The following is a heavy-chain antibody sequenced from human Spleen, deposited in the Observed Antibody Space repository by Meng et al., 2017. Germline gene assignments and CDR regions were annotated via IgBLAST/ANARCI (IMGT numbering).Heavy chain of an antibody. J-gene: IGHJ4*02. CDR1: GGSISSGDYF. D-gene: IGHD1-26*01. V-gene: IGHV4-30-4*01. CDR3: ARVSYSGSYSVADY. CDR2: ISYSGST. Sequence: QVQLQESGPGLVKPSQTLSLTCTVSGGSISSGDYFWSWIRQPPGKGLEWIGCISYSGSTYYDPSLKSRITISVDTSKNQFSLKLSSATAADTAVYYCARVSYSGSYSVADYWGQGTLVTVSS.